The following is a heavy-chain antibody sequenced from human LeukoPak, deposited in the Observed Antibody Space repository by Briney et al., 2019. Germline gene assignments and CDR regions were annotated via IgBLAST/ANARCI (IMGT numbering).Heavy chain of an antibody. V-gene: IGHV4-39*07. CDR2: IYYSGST. D-gene: IGHD3-10*01. CDR1: GGSISSSSYY. Sequence: SETLSLTCTVSGGSISSSSYYWGWIRQPPGKGLEWIGSIYYSGSTYYNPSLKSRVTISLDTSKNQFSLKLTSVTAADTAVYYCAREGGYYGSGSYPFDYWGQGTLVTVSS. J-gene: IGHJ4*02. CDR3: AREGGYYGSGSYPFDY.